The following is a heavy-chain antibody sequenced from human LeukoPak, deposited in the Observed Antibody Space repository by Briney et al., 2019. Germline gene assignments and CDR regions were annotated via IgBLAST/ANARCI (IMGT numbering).Heavy chain of an antibody. CDR1: GFTFNSYA. V-gene: IGHV3-43*02. CDR3: ARDHVYGGADD. Sequence: GGSLRLSCEASGFTFNSYAMHSVRQAPGKGLEWVSLISGDGGTTYYADSVQGRFIISRDNSKNSLHLQMNSLKTEDTALYYCARDHVYGGADDWGQGTLVTVSS. D-gene: IGHD4-23*01. J-gene: IGHJ4*02. CDR2: ISGDGGTT.